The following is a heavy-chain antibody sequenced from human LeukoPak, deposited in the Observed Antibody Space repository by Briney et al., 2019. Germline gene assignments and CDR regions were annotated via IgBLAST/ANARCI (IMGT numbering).Heavy chain of an antibody. CDR1: GGSISSHY. V-gene: IGHV4-59*11. Sequence: SETLSLTCTVSGGSISSHYWSWIRQPPGKGLEWIGYIYYSGSTNYNPSLKSRVTISVDTSKNQFSLKLSSVTAADTAVYYCARVKGWEQLPYFDYWGQGTLVTVSS. D-gene: IGHD2-15*01. J-gene: IGHJ4*02. CDR2: IYYSGST. CDR3: ARVKGWEQLPYFDY.